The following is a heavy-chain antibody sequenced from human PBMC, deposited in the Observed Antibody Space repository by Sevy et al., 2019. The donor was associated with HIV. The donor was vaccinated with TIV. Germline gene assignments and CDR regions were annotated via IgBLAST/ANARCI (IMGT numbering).Heavy chain of an antibody. Sequence: GGSLRLSCAASGFTFSRYDMHWVRLAAGKGLEWVSAIDTTDGTYYVGSVKGRFTISRDDAKNSWYLQMNSLRVGDTAVYYCAGDGDQFPVPGQYGYFDLWGRGTLVTVSS. J-gene: IGHJ2*01. CDR2: IDTTDGT. CDR1: GFTFSRYD. D-gene: IGHD6-19*01. CDR3: AGDGDQFPVPGQYGYFDL. V-gene: IGHV3-13*01.